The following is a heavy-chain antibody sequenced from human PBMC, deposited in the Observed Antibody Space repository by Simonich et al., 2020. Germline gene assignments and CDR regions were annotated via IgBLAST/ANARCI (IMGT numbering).Heavy chain of an antibody. D-gene: IGHD2-2*01. CDR2: SNPNSGGT. J-gene: IGHJ3*02. V-gene: IGHV1-2*02. CDR1: GYTFTGYY. Sequence: QVQLVQSGAEVKKPGASVKVSCKASGYTFTGYYMHWVRQSPGQGLEWLGLSNPNSGGTNYAQKFQGRVTMTRDTSISTAYMELSRLRSDDTAVYYCARDPVVPAAIRNAFDIWGQGTMVTVSS. CDR3: ARDPVVPAAIRNAFDI.